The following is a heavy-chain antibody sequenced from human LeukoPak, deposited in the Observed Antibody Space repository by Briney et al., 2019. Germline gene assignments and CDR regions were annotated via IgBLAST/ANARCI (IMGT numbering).Heavy chain of an antibody. D-gene: IGHD3-22*01. J-gene: IGHJ4*02. V-gene: IGHV3-30*18. Sequence: GGSLRLSCAASGFTFSTYGMHWVRQAPGKGLEWVAVISYDGSNKYCADSVKGRFTISRDNSKNTLYLQMNSLRAEDTAVYYCAKDHRAYYDSRGFFDYWGQGTLVTVSS. CDR3: AKDHRAYYDSRGFFDY. CDR2: ISYDGSNK. CDR1: GFTFSTYG.